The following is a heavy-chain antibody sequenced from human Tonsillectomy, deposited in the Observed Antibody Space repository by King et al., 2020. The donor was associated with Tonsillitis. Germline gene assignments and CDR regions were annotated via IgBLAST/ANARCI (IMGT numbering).Heavy chain of an antibody. D-gene: IGHD3-10*01. V-gene: IGHV4-59*01. CDR1: GGSISSYY. Sequence: VQLQESGPGLVKPSETLSLTCTVSGGSISSYYWSGIRQPPGKGLEWIGYIYYSGSTNYNPSLKSRVTISVDTSKNQFSLKLSSVTAADTAVYYCARDRAVLRGFGPENHDAFDIWGQGTMVTVSS. CDR3: ARDRAVLRGFGPENHDAFDI. J-gene: IGHJ3*02. CDR2: IYYSGST.